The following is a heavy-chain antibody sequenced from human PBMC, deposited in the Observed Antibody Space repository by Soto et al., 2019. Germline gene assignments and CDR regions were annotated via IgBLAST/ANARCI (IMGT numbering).Heavy chain of an antibody. CDR2: ISWNSGTI. V-gene: IGHV3-9*01. D-gene: IGHD6-19*01. J-gene: IGHJ6*02. Sequence: PGGSLRLSCAAFGFTFDDYAMHWVRQGPGKGLEWVSGISWNSGTIGYADSVKGRFTISRDNAKNSLYLQMNSLRAEDTALYYCARRGAVAGIVSDRGYYGMDVWGQGTTVTVSS. CDR1: GFTFDDYA. CDR3: ARRGAVAGIVSDRGYYGMDV.